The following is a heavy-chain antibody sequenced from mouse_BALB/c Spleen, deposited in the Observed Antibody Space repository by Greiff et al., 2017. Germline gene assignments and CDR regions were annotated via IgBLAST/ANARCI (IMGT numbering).Heavy chain of an antibody. Sequence: EVKLVESGGGLVQPGGSLRLSCATSGFTFTDYYMSWVRQPPGKALEWLGFIRNKANGYTTEYSASVKGRFTISRDNSQSILYLQMNTLRAEDSATYYCARESLGRNAMDYWGQGTSVTVSS. CDR2: IRNKANGYTT. CDR3: ARESLGRNAMDY. J-gene: IGHJ4*01. V-gene: IGHV7-3*02. CDR1: GFTFTDYY. D-gene: IGHD4-1*01.